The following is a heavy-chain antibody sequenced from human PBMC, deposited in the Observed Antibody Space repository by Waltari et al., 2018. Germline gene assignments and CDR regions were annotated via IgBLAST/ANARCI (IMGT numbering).Heavy chain of an antibody. CDR2: IKQDGYEK. Sequence: EVLLVESGGGLVQPGGSLRLSCAASGFTFSSYWMSWVRQAPGKGLEWVATIKQDGYEKYYVASVKGRCTISRDNAKNSLFLQMNSLTAEDTAMYYCARDLVDYWGQGTLVTVSS. CDR3: ARDLVDY. V-gene: IGHV3-7*01. CDR1: GFTFSSYW. J-gene: IGHJ4*02.